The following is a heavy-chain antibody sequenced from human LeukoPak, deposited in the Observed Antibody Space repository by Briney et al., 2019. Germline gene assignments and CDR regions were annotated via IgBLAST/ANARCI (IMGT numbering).Heavy chain of an antibody. CDR3: AGPGRPNYYYYYMDV. V-gene: IGHV4-38-2*02. Sequence: PSETLSLTCTVSGYSISSGYYWGWIRQPPGKGLEWIGSIYHSGSTYYNPSLKSRVTISVDTSKNQFSLKLSSVTAADTAVYYCAGPGRPNYYYYYMDVWGKGTTVTASS. J-gene: IGHJ6*03. CDR2: IYHSGST. CDR1: GYSISSGYY. D-gene: IGHD3-10*01.